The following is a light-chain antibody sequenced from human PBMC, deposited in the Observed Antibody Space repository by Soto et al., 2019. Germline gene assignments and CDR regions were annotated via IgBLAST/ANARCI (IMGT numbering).Light chain of an antibody. CDR1: QSISSSY. V-gene: IGKV3-20*01. J-gene: IGKJ1*01. CDR3: QQYGSSPWT. Sequence: EIVLTQSPGTLSLSPGERATLSCRASQSISSSYLAWYQQKPGQAPRLLIYAASSRATGIPDRFSGSGSGTDFTLNISRLEPEDFAVYYCQQYGSSPWTFGQETKVEIK. CDR2: AAS.